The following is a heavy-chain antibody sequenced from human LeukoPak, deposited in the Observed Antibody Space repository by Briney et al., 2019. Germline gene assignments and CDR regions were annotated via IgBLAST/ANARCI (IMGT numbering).Heavy chain of an antibody. D-gene: IGHD6-6*01. Sequence: PGGSLRLSCAASGFTVSSNYMSWVRQAPGKGLEWVSVIYSGGSTYYADSVKGRFTISRDSSKNTLYLQMNSLRVEDTAVYYCARGRLYISSSEDYWGQGILVTVSS. V-gene: IGHV3-53*01. CDR2: IYSGGST. CDR3: ARGRLYISSSEDY. CDR1: GFTVSSNY. J-gene: IGHJ4*02.